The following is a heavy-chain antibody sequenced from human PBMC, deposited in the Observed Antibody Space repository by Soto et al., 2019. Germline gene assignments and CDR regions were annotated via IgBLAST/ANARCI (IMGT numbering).Heavy chain of an antibody. J-gene: IGHJ4*02. CDR1: GASINDGAYY. CDR2: IRYSGNT. V-gene: IGHV4-31*03. Sequence: QVQLQESGPGLVKPAQTLSLTCTVSGASINDGAYYWNWVRQHPEKGLEWIGYIRYSGNTYYNPSLKSRVIISLAPCKNQSSLMLSSVPAADTAMYYCARSNYGDYGAQPDHWGQGTPVTVSS. CDR3: ARSNYGDYGAQPDH. D-gene: IGHD4-17*01.